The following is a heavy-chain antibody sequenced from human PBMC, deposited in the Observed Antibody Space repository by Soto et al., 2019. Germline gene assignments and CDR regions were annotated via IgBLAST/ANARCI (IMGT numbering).Heavy chain of an antibody. V-gene: IGHV3-48*02. CDR3: AREDSGVVVITHFDY. Sequence: GGSLRLSCAASGFTFSSYSMNWVRQAPGKGLEWVSYTSSSSSTIYYADSVKGRFTISRDNAKNSLYLQMNSLRDEDTAVYYCAREDSGVVVITHFDYWGQGTLVTVSS. D-gene: IGHD3-22*01. CDR2: TSSSSSTI. J-gene: IGHJ4*02. CDR1: GFTFSSYS.